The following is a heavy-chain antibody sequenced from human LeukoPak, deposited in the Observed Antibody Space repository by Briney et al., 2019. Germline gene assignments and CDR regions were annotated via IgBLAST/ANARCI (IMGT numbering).Heavy chain of an antibody. CDR2: ISLNGETT. CDR1: GFSVSSFG. Sequence: GGSLRLSCAVSGFSVSSFGMSWVRQAPGKGLEWISAISLNGETTWYADSVKGRLTISRDNSKTTLYLQLTRLRAEDTAVYYCAQGFSSGWYPYWGQGSLVSVSS. J-gene: IGHJ4*02. CDR3: AQGFSSGWYPY. V-gene: IGHV3-23*01. D-gene: IGHD6-19*01.